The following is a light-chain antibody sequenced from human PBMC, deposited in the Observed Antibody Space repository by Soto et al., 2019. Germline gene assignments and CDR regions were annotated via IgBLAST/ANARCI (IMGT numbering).Light chain of an antibody. CDR1: SSDVGGYNY. V-gene: IGLV2-14*01. CDR3: SSYTSSSTLLYV. J-gene: IGLJ1*01. Sequence: QSALTQPASVSGSPGQSITISCTGTSSDVGGYNYVSWYQQHPGKAPKLMIYDVSNRPSGVSNRFSGSMSGNTASLTISGLQAEDEADYYCSSYTSSSTLLYVFGTGTKLTVL. CDR2: DVS.